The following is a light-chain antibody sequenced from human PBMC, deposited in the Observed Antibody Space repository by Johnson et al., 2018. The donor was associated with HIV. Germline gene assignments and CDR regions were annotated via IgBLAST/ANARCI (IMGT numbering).Light chain of an antibody. CDR1: SSNIGSNT. J-gene: IGLJ1*01. CDR2: RNN. CDR3: ETWHSSLNGYV. V-gene: IGLV1-44*01. Sequence: QPPSASGTPGQRVTISCSGSSSNIGSNTVNWYQQLPGTAPKLLIYRNNQRPSGVPDRFSGSKSGTSAPLAISGLQAEDEADYYCETWHSSLNGYVFGSGTKVTVL.